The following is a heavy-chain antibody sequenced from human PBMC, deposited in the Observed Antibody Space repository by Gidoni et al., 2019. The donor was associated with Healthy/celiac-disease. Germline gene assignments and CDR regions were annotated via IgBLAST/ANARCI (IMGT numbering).Heavy chain of an antibody. V-gene: IGHV4-39*01. J-gene: IGHJ5*02. CDR3: ARRGGDCSSTSCYGPWFDP. CDR2: IYYIGST. D-gene: IGHD2-2*03. Sequence: DGLEWIGSIYYIGSTYYNPSLKSRVTISVDTSKNQFSLKLSSVTAADTAVYYCARRGGDCSSTSCYGPWFDPWGQGTLVTVSS.